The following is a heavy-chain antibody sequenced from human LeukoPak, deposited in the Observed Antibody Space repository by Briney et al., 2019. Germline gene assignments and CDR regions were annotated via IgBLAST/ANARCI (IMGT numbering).Heavy chain of an antibody. CDR1: GFTFSTYW. J-gene: IGHJ6*03. D-gene: IGHD6-13*01. CDR3: ASGYSSSWYTGYYMDV. V-gene: IGHV3-21*01. Sequence: GGSLRLSCAASGFTFSTYWMSWVRQAPGKGLECVSSITFSSSHIYYADSVKGRFTISRDNTKDSLYLQMNSLRAEDTAIYYCASGYSSSWYTGYYMDVWGKGTTVTVSS. CDR2: ITFSSSHI.